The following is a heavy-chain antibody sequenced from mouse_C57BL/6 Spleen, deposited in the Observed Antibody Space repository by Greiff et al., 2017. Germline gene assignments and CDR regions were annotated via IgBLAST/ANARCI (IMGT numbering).Heavy chain of an antibody. CDR2: IHPNSGST. CDR1: GYTFTSYW. V-gene: IGHV1-64*01. CDR3: ARSYAWFAY. D-gene: IGHD6-5*01. Sequence: QVQLQQPGAELVKPGASVKLSCKASGYTFTSYWMHWVKQRPGQGLEWIGMIHPNSGSTNYNEKFKSKATLTVDKSSRTAYMKLSSLTSEDSAVYYCARSYAWFAYWGHGTLVTVSA. J-gene: IGHJ3*01.